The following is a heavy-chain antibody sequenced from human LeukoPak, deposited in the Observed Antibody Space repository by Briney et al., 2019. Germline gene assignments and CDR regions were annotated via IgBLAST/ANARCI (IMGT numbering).Heavy chain of an antibody. V-gene: IGHV3-30*18. Sequence: PGGSLRLSCAASAFTFRNYAMHWLRQVPGKGLEWVAVIASDGNDKHLADSVKGRFTISRDNSRNTLYLQMNSLRTEDTAVYYCAKDGAMAAAGYYFDYWGQGTPVTVSS. J-gene: IGHJ4*02. D-gene: IGHD6-13*01. CDR1: AFTFRNYA. CDR2: IASDGNDK. CDR3: AKDGAMAAAGYYFDY.